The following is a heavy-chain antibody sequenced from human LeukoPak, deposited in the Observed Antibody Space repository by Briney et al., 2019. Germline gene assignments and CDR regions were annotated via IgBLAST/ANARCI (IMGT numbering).Heavy chain of an antibody. CDR3: ARVASYGSGSYLHFDY. D-gene: IGHD3-10*01. Sequence: GGSLRLSCVASGFTFSSYELNWVRQAPGKGLEWVSYIRSSGSITYYADSVKGRFTISRDNAKSSLYLQMNGLRAGDTAVYYCARVASYGSGSYLHFDYWGQGTLVTVSS. V-gene: IGHV3-48*03. CDR1: GFTFSSYE. CDR2: IRSSGSIT. J-gene: IGHJ4*02.